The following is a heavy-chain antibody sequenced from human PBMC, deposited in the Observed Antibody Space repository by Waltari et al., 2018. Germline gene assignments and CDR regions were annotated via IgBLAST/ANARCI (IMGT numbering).Heavy chain of an antibody. CDR1: GFAFGNLV. Sequence: EVQLLESGGGLVQPGGFLRVSCAASGFAFGNLVMPWVRKAPGKGLEWVSGIVGSGTTTYYADSVKGRFTISRDNSRNILYLQMNSLRAEDTAIYFCAKESSYDSLENWGQGTLVTVSS. J-gene: IGHJ4*02. D-gene: IGHD3-22*01. CDR3: AKESSYDSLEN. V-gene: IGHV3-23*01. CDR2: IVGSGTTT.